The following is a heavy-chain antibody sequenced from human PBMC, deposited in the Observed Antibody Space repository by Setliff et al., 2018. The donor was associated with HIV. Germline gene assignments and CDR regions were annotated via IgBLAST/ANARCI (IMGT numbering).Heavy chain of an antibody. D-gene: IGHD6-13*01. CDR2: ISSSGSTI. CDR1: GITFSSYE. Sequence: PGGSLRLSCAASGITFSSYEMDWVRQAPGKGLEWVSYISSSGSTIYYADSVKGRFTISRDNAKNSLYLHMNSLRAEDTAVYYCARDFVAALYYWGQGTLVTVSS. V-gene: IGHV3-48*03. CDR3: ARDFVAALYY. J-gene: IGHJ4*02.